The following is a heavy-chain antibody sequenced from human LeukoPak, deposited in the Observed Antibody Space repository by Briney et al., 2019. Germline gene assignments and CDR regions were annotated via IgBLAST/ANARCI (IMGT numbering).Heavy chain of an antibody. J-gene: IGHJ4*02. V-gene: IGHV3-15*01. CDR3: TTALIYSGYDLELDH. Sequence: GGSLRLSCAASGFTFSNAWMSWVRQAPGKGLEWVGRIKSKTDGGTTDYAAPVKCRFTISRDDSKNTLYLQMNSLKTEDTAVYYCTTALIYSGYDLELDHWGQGTLVTVSS. CDR1: GFTFSNAW. CDR2: IKSKTDGGTT. D-gene: IGHD5-12*01.